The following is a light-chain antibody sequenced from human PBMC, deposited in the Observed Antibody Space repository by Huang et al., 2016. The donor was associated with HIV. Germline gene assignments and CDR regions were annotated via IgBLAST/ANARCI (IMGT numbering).Light chain of an antibody. CDR3: QQFEF. Sequence: ILVTQSPSSLSVFIGDRVIITCQSSRDNSLQWYQQKPGRPPKLLISDASALGTGVPSRFSGRSSGTYFNLTIDSLQPEDIATYFCQQFEFFGQGTRLEI. CDR2: DAS. V-gene: IGKV1-33*01. CDR1: RDNS. J-gene: IGKJ5*01.